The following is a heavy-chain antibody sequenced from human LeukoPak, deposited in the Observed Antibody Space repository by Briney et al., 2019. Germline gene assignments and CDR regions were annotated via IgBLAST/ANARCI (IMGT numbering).Heavy chain of an antibody. D-gene: IGHD3-22*01. CDR1: GGSISTSNYY. Sequence: PSETLSLTCAVSGGSISTSNYYWGWIRQPPGTGLEWIGSIYYSGSTYYSPSLKSRVTISVDTSKNQFSLKLSSVTAADTAVYYCARLSSGYYFDYWGQGTLVTVSS. CDR3: ARLSSGYYFDY. J-gene: IGHJ4*02. CDR2: IYYSGST. V-gene: IGHV4-39*01.